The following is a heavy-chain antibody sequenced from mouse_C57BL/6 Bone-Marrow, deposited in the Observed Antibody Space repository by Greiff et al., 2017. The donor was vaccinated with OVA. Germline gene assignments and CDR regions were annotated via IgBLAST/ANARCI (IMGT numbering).Heavy chain of an antibody. CDR1: GYTFTDYE. D-gene: IGHD1-1*01. V-gene: IGHV1-15*01. J-gene: IGHJ2*01. CDR3: TRWTLIPGVY. Sequence: QVQLQQSGAELVRPGASVTLSCKASGYTFTDYEMHWVKQTPVHGLEWIGAIDPETGGTAYNQKFKGKAILTADKSSSTAYMELRSLTSEDSAVYYCTRWTLIPGVYWGQGTTLTVSS. CDR2: IDPETGGT.